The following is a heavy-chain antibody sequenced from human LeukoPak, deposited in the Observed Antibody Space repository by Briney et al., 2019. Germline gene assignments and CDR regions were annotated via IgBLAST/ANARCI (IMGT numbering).Heavy chain of an antibody. D-gene: IGHD6-6*01. Sequence: PSETLSLTCTVSGGSISSGGYYWSWIRQHPGKGLEWIGYIYYSGSTYYNPSLKSRVTISVDTSKNQFSLKLSSVTAADTAVYYCAREGYSSSSVYWGQGTLVTVSS. J-gene: IGHJ4*02. CDR3: AREGYSSSSVY. CDR1: GGSISSGGYY. CDR2: IYYSGST. V-gene: IGHV4-31*03.